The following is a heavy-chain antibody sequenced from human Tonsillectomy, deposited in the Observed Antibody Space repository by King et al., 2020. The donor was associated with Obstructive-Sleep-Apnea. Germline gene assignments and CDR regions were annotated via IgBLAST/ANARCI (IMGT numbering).Heavy chain of an antibody. V-gene: IGHV4-59*08. CDR2: IYYSGST. J-gene: IGHJ4*02. D-gene: IGHD3-10*01. CDR1: GGSISSYY. Sequence: QLQESGPGLVKPSQTLSLTCTVSGGSISSYYWSWIRQPPGKGLEWIGYIYYSGSTNYNPSLKSRVTISVDTSKNQFSLKLSSVTAADTAVYYCARLNFGSGSKFDYWGQGTLVTVPS. CDR3: ARLNFGSGSKFDY.